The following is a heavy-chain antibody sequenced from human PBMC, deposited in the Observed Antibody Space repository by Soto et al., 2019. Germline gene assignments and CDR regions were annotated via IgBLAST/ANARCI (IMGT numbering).Heavy chain of an antibody. CDR2: IYYRGNA. V-gene: IGHV4-39*01. Sequence: QLQLQESGPGLVKPSETLSLTCSVSDDSINSDKYYWGWIRQPPGKGLEWIGSIYYRGNAYYNPSLQTRVTLSLDKSKSPCSLKLNSVTAADSAVYFWARLEGLATISYYFDFWGPGALVTVSS. J-gene: IGHJ4*02. CDR3: ARLEGLATISYYFDF. CDR1: DDSINSDKYY. D-gene: IGHD3-9*01.